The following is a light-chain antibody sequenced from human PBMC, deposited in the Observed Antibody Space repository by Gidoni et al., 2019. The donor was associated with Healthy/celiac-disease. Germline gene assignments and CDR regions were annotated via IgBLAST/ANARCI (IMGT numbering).Light chain of an antibody. CDR1: QSVSSY. V-gene: IGKV3-11*01. J-gene: IGKJ2*01. Sequence: DIVLPQSPATLSLSPGERATLSCRASQSVSSYLAWYQQQPGQAPRLLIYDASNRATGIPARFSGSGSGTDFTLTISSLEPEDFAVYYCQQRSNWPPQYTFGQGTKLEIK. CDR2: DAS. CDR3: QQRSNWPPQYT.